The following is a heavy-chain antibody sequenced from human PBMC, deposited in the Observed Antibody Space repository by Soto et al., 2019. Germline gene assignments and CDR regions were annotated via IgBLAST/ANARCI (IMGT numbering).Heavy chain of an antibody. D-gene: IGHD1-1*01. CDR3: ARPNWNQDYYYYGMDV. J-gene: IGHJ6*02. Sequence: ASVKVSCKASGYTFTGYYMHCVRQAPGQGLEWMGWINPNSGGTNYAQKFQGRVTMTRDTSISTAYMELSRLRSDDTAVYYCARPNWNQDYYYYGMDVWGQGTTVTVSS. CDR2: INPNSGGT. V-gene: IGHV1-2*02. CDR1: GYTFTGYY.